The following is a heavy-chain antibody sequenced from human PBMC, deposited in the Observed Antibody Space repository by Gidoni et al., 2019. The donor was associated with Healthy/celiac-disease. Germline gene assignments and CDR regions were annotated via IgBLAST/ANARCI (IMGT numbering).Heavy chain of an antibody. CDR2: ISPILGTA. V-gene: IGHV1-69*01. J-gene: IGHJ6*02. D-gene: IGHD6-13*01. CDR3: ARERAAGPQNYYGMDV. CDR1: GGTFSRYA. Sequence: QVQLVQSGAEVTKPGSSVKVSCKASGGTFSRYALSWVRQAPGQGLEWMGGISPILGTANYAQKCQGRVTITADESTSTAYMELSSLRSEDTAVYYCARERAAGPQNYYGMDVWGQGTTVTVSS.